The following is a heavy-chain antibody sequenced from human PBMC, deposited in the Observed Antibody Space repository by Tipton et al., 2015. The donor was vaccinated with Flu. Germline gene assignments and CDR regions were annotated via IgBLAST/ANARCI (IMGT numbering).Heavy chain of an antibody. J-gene: IGHJ4*02. Sequence: QLVQSGGGVVQPGRSLRLSCAASGITFSKYDIHWVRRAPGKGLEWVAVISYDGSNEYYADSVKGRFTISRDNSKNTLYLQMNSLRAEDTAVYYCAKAIRTGTYRGYFDYWGQGTLVTVSS. D-gene: IGHD1-7*01. CDR2: ISYDGSNE. CDR3: AKAIRTGTYRGYFDY. V-gene: IGHV3-30*18. CDR1: GITFSKYD.